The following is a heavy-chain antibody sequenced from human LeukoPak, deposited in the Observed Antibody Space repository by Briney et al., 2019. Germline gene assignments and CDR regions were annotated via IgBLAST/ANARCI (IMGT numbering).Heavy chain of an antibody. CDR2: ISTYDGNT. CDR1: GYTFTSYD. J-gene: IGHJ6*02. D-gene: IGHD1-26*01. Sequence: GASVKVSCKASGYTFTSYDINWVRQAPGQGLEWIEWISTYDGNTNYAQKLQGRVTMTTDTSTSTAHMELRSLRSDDTAVYYCARHSGKYWGGMDVWGQGTTVTVSS. V-gene: IGHV1-18*01. CDR3: ARHSGKYWGGMDV.